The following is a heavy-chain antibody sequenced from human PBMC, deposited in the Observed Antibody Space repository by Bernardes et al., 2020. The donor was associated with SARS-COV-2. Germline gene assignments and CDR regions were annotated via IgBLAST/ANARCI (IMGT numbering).Heavy chain of an antibody. CDR3: AKNSGSLLWLHQARPLDF. Sequence: GGSLRLSCSASGFTFNTYAMTWVRQAPGKGLECVSAISRAGHTYYVDSVKGRFTISRDNSKNTLYMQMNSLRAEDTAVYYCAKNSGSLLWLHQARPLDFWGQGALVTVSS. D-gene: IGHD3-10*01. CDR1: GFTFNTYA. J-gene: IGHJ4*02. CDR2: ISRAGHT. V-gene: IGHV3-23*01.